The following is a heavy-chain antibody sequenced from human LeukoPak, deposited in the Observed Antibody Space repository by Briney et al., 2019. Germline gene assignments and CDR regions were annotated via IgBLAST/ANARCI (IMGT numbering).Heavy chain of an antibody. V-gene: IGHV3-48*01. J-gene: IGHJ4*02. Sequence: GGSLRLSCAASGFTFSSYSMNWVRQAPGKGLEWVSYISSSSSTIYYADSVKGRFTISRDNAKNSLYLQMNSLRAEDTAVYYCARDLPTTVPQQTAFDYWGQGTLVTVSS. CDR2: ISSSSSTI. D-gene: IGHD4-17*01. CDR1: GFTFSSYS. CDR3: ARDLPTTVPQQTAFDY.